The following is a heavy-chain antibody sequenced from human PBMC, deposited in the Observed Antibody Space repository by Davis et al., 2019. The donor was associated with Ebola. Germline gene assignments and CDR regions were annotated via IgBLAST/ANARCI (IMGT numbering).Heavy chain of an antibody. V-gene: IGHV3-21*01. Sequence: GESLKISCAASGFTFSSYSMNWVRQAPGKGLEWVSSISSSSSYIYYADSVKGRFTISRDNAKNSLYLQMNSLRAEDTAVYYCARDTFPIFGVVVPLDVWGKGTTVTVSS. D-gene: IGHD3-3*02. CDR3: ARDTFPIFGVVVPLDV. J-gene: IGHJ6*04. CDR1: GFTFSSYS. CDR2: ISSSSSYI.